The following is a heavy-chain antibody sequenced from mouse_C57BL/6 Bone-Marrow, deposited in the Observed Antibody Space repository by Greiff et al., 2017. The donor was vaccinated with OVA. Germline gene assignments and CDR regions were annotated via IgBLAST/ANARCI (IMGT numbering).Heavy chain of an antibody. CDR1: GYTFTSYW. V-gene: IGHV1-53*01. CDR2: INPSNGGT. CDR3: ARGETGTSGFAY. D-gene: IGHD4-1*01. Sequence: QVQLQQPGTELVKPGASVKLSCKASGYTFTSYWMHWVKQRPGQGLEWIGNINPSNGGTNYNEKFKSKATLTVDKPSSTAYMQLSSLTSEDSAVYYCARGETGTSGFAYWGQGTLVTVSA. J-gene: IGHJ3*01.